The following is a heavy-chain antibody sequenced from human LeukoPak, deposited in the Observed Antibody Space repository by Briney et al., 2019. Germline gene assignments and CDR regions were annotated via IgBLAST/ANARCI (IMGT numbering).Heavy chain of an antibody. V-gene: IGHV1-2*02. J-gene: IGHJ4*02. D-gene: IGHD6-13*01. Sequence: ASVKVSCEASGYTFTVYYMHWVRQAPGQGLEWMGWINPNSGGTNYAQKFQGRVTMTRDTSISTAYMELSRLRSDDTAVYYCARDSSSWYYFDYWGQGTLVTVSS. CDR1: GYTFTVYY. CDR2: INPNSGGT. CDR3: ARDSSSWYYFDY.